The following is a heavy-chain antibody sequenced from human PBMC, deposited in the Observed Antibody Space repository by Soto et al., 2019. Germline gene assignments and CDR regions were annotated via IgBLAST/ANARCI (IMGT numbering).Heavy chain of an antibody. CDR2: IDPSGGST. V-gene: IGHV1-46*03. CDR1: GYSFSTYY. Sequence: ASVKVSCKTSGYSFSTYYMHWVRQAPGQELEWMGIIDPSGGSTSYAQKFQGRVTMTRDTSTSTVYMELSSLRSEDTAVYFCARSTVVWNIHYWGQGTLVTVSS. D-gene: IGHD1-1*01. CDR3: ARSTVVWNIHY. J-gene: IGHJ4*02.